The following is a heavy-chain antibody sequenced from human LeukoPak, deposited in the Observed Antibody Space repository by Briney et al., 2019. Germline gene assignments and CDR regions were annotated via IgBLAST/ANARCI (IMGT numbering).Heavy chain of an antibody. CDR1: GVSISNHY. J-gene: IGHJ4*02. CDR2: IYYTGNT. V-gene: IGHV4-59*08. D-gene: IGHD2-15*01. CDR3: VRHSRVVAFDY. Sequence: SETLSLTCTVSGVSISNHYSSWIRQPPGKGLEWIGYIYYTGNTNYNPSLKSRVTISEDTSKNQVSLELSSVTAAYTAVYYCVRHSRVVAFDYWGQGNLVTVSS.